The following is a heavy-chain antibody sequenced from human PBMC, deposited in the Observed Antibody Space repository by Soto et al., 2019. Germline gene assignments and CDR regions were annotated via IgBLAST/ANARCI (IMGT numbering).Heavy chain of an antibody. CDR2: IYYSGST. CDR1: GGSISSNY. D-gene: IGHD3-3*01. V-gene: IGHV4-59*01. CDR3: ARVRFLEWLFDYYGMDV. Sequence: PTETQSLTYTVSGGSISSNYTSWIRQPPGKGLEWIGYIYYSGSTNYNPSHKSRVTISIDTSKKQFSLKLSSVTAADTAVYYCARVRFLEWLFDYYGMDVWGQGTTVTVSS. J-gene: IGHJ6*02.